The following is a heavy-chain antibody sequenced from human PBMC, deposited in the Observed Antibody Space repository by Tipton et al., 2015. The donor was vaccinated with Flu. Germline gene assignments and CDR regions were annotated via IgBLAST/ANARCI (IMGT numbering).Heavy chain of an antibody. J-gene: IGHJ4*02. V-gene: IGHV4-4*07. CDR3: ARFVTSGYYFDY. Sequence: LRLSCTVSGGSISSYYWSWIRQPPGKGLEWLGSFYPSGTSYYNPSLKSRVAISLDTSKNQFSGKLNSVTAADTAVYYCARFVTSGYYFDYWGQGTLVTVSS. D-gene: IGHD3-3*01. CDR2: FYPSGTS. CDR1: GGSISSYY.